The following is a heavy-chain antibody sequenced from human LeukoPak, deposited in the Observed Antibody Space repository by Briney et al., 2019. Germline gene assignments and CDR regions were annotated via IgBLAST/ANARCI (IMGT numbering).Heavy chain of an antibody. CDR1: GFTFSSYW. CDR3: ARGGGSSSWYLADYYYYYMDV. V-gene: IGHV3-74*01. D-gene: IGHD6-13*01. J-gene: IGHJ6*03. Sequence: GGSLRLSCAASGFTFSSYWMHWVRQAPGKGLVWVSRINSDGSSTSYADSVKGRFTISRDNAKNSLYLQMNSLRAEDTALYYCARGGGSSSWYLADYYYYYMDVWGKGTTVTVSS. CDR2: INSDGSST.